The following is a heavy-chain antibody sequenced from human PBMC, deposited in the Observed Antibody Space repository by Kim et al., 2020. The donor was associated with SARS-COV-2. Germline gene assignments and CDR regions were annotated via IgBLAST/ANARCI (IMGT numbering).Heavy chain of an antibody. CDR2: ISNDGTTA. D-gene: IGHD3-10*01. Sequence: GGSLRLSCAASGFIFRNFVMHWVRQAPGKGLEWVAFISNDGTTAIYADSVRGRFTISRDYSENNLYLQMDSLSAGDTAVYYCARPSSSHFDFWGQGTLVTVSS. CDR3: ARPSSSHFDF. CDR1: GFIFRNFV. J-gene: IGHJ4*02. V-gene: IGHV3-33*05.